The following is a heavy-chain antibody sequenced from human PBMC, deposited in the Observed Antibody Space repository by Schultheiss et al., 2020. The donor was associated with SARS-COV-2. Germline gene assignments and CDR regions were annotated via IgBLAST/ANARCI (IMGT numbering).Heavy chain of an antibody. CDR3: ARALGYYFDY. D-gene: IGHD7-27*01. J-gene: IGHJ4*02. Sequence: SETLSLTCTVSGYSISSGYYWGWIRQPPGKGLEWIGSIYYSGSTYYNPSLKSRVTISVDTSKNQFSLKLSSVTAADTAVYYCARALGYYFDYWGQGTLVTVSS. CDR2: IYYSGST. V-gene: IGHV4-38-2*02. CDR1: GYSISSGYY.